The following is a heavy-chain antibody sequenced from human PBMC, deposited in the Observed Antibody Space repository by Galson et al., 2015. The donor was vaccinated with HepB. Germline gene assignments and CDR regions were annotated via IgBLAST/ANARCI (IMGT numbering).Heavy chain of an antibody. CDR2: INHSGST. J-gene: IGHJ4*02. D-gene: IGHD5-18*01. Sequence: ETLSLTCAVYGGSFSGYYWSWIRQPPGKGLEWIGEINHSGSTNYNPSLKSRVTISVDTSKNQFSLKLSSVTAADTAVYYCARVEQELWSDFDYWGQGTLVTVSS. CDR1: GGSFSGYY. CDR3: ARVEQELWSDFDY. V-gene: IGHV4-34*01.